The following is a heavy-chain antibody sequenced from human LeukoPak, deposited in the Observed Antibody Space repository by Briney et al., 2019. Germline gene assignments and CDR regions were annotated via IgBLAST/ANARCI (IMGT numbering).Heavy chain of an antibody. Sequence: SQTLSLTCTVSSGSISSGAYYWSWIRQHPGMGLEWNGYIYYIGSTYYNPSLKSRVTISVDTSKNQFSLKLSSVTAADTAMYYCARSSSRYYYYFDYWGQGTLVTVSS. CDR2: IYYIGST. CDR3: ARSSSRYYYYFDY. CDR1: SGSISSGAYY. J-gene: IGHJ4*02. D-gene: IGHD3-22*01. V-gene: IGHV4-31*03.